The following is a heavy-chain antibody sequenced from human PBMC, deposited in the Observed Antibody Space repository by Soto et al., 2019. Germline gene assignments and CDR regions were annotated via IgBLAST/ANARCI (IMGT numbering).Heavy chain of an antibody. J-gene: IGHJ6*02. CDR2: ICCSGGST. V-gene: IGHV3-23*01. CDR3: AKWVDSRAAAGRDYYYGMDV. CDR1: GFTFSSYG. D-gene: IGHD6-13*01. Sequence: GGSLRLSCAASGFTFSSYGMHWVRQAPGKGLEWVAFICCSGGSTYYASSVMGRFTISRDNSKNTLYLQMNSLRAEDTAVYYCAKWVDSRAAAGRDYYYGMDVWGQGTTVTVSS.